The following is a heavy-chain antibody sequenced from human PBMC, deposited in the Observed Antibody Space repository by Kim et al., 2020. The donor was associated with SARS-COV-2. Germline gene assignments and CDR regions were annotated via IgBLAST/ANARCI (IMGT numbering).Heavy chain of an antibody. CDR2: INPNSGGT. Sequence: ASVKVSCKASGYTFTGYYMHWVRQAPGQGLEWMGRINPNSGGTNYAQKFQGRVTMTRDTSISTAYMELSRLRSDDTAVYYCARVYEGGNHDYYYYGMDVWGQGTTVTVSS. CDR1: GYTFTGYY. V-gene: IGHV1-2*06. J-gene: IGHJ6*02. D-gene: IGHD2-15*01. CDR3: ARVYEGGNHDYYYYGMDV.